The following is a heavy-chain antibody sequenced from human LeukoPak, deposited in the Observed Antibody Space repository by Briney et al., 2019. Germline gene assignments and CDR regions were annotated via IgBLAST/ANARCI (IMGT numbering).Heavy chain of an antibody. Sequence: GGSLRLSCAASGFTFSSYAMSWVRQAPGKGLEWVSAISGSGGSTYYADSVKGRFTISRDNSKNTLYLQMNSLRAEDTAVYYCAKVMREVGVVIMDAFDIWGQGTMVTVSS. CDR2: ISGSGGST. V-gene: IGHV3-23*01. CDR3: AKVMREVGVVIMDAFDI. J-gene: IGHJ3*02. CDR1: GFTFSSYA. D-gene: IGHD3-3*01.